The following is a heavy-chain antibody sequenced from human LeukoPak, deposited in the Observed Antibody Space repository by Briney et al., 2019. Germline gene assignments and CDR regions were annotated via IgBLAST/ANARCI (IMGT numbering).Heavy chain of an antibody. J-gene: IGHJ4*02. CDR1: GYSFTSYW. D-gene: IGHD6-13*01. CDR3: AKEEIAAAVHFDY. CDR2: ISGSGGST. V-gene: IGHV3-23*01. Sequence: GESLKISCKGSGYSFTSYWIGWVRQAPGKGLEWVSAISGSGGSTYYADSVKGRFTISRDNSKNTLYLQMNSLRAEDTAVYYCAKEEIAAAVHFDYWGQGTLVTVSS.